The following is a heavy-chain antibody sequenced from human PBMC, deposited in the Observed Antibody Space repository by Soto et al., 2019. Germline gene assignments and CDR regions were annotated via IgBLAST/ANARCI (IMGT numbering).Heavy chain of an antibody. Sequence: QVQVVQSVAEVKKPGSSVKVSCKASVGTFSNYAISWVRQAPGHGLEWVGGIIPLTETPVYAQTVQGRLTITAVEITSAAYMELSSLRSEDTAVYYCATGTRISWTCDFWGQGTLVTVSS. V-gene: IGHV1-69*01. CDR1: VGTFSNYA. D-gene: IGHD6-13*01. CDR2: IIPLTETP. CDR3: ATGTRISWTCDF. J-gene: IGHJ4*02.